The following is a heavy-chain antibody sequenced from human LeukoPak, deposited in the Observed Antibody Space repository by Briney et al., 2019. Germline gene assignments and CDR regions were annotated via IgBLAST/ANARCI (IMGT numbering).Heavy chain of an antibody. V-gene: IGHV1-69*13. CDR2: IVPGFDTT. CDR1: GGTFTNYA. D-gene: IGHD3-22*01. J-gene: IGHJ5*02. CDR3: ARWDAHYHEGDNWFDP. Sequence: SVKVSCKASGGTFTNYAITWVRQAPGQGLEWMGGIVPGFDTTDYAQRFQDRLIITADESTTTAYMELSSLRSEDTAMYYCARWDAHYHEGDNWFDPWGQGTLVTVSS.